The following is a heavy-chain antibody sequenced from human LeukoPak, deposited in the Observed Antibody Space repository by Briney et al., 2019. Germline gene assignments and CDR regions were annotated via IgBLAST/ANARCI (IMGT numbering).Heavy chain of an antibody. J-gene: IGHJ4*02. CDR2: IIPIFGTA. Sequence: GASVKVSCKASGGTFSSYAISWVRQAPGQGLEWMGRIIPIFGTANYAQKFQGRVTITTDESTSTAYMELSSLRSEDTAVYYCAGEGDYYDSSGSDDFDYWGQGTLVTVSS. V-gene: IGHV1-69*05. D-gene: IGHD3-22*01. CDR1: GGTFSSYA. CDR3: AGEGDYYDSSGSDDFDY.